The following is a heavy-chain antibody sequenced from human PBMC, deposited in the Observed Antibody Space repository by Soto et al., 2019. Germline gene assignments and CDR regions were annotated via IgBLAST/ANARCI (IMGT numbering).Heavy chain of an antibody. CDR2: VIPIFGTA. D-gene: IGHD1-7*01. J-gene: IGHJ4*02. CDR1: GVTFSSYA. CDR3: ARVRKLLFDY. Sequence: SVKVSCKASGVTFSSYAISWVRQAPGQGLEWMGGVIPIFGTANYAQKFQGRVTITADESTSTAYMELSSLRSEDTAVYYCARVRKLLFDYWGQGTLVTVSS. V-gene: IGHV1-69*13.